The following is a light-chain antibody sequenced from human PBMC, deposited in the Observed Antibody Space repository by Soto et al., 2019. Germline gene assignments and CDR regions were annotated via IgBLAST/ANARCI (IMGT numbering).Light chain of an antibody. CDR1: SSDVGGYNY. Sequence: QSALTQPPSASGSPGQSVTISCTGTSSDVGGYNYVSWYQHHPGKAPKIMIYEVTKRPSGVPDLFYGSKSGNSASLTVSGLQAEDEADYYCSSYAGSNTHVFGTGTKLTVL. J-gene: IGLJ1*01. V-gene: IGLV2-8*01. CDR3: SSYAGSNTHV. CDR2: EVT.